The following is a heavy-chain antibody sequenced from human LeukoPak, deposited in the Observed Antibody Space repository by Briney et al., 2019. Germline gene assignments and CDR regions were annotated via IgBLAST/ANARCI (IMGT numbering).Heavy chain of an antibody. CDR1: GYAFNRYA. V-gene: IGHV7-4-1*02. Sequence: ASVKVSCKASGYAFNRYAMNWVRQAPGQGLEWMGWINTNTGNPTYAQGFTGRFVFSLDTSVSTAYLQISSLKAEDTAVYYCARDGSGWELLFYFDYWGQGTLVTVSS. J-gene: IGHJ4*02. CDR2: INTNTGNP. CDR3: ARDGSGWELLFYFDY. D-gene: IGHD1-26*01.